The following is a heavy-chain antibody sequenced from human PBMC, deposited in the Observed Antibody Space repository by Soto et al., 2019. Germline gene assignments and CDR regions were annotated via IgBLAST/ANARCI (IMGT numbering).Heavy chain of an antibody. V-gene: IGHV1-69*02. D-gene: IGHD6-13*01. J-gene: IGHJ6*02. CDR3: AGRQRLVRGMDV. CDR1: GGTFSSYT. CDR2: IIPILGIA. Sequence: QVQLVQSGAEVKKPGSSVKVSCKASGGTFSSYTISWVRQAPGQGLEWMGRIIPILGIANYAQKFQGRVTITADKSTSTAYMELSSLRSEDTAVYYCAGRQRLVRGMDVWGQGTTVTVSS.